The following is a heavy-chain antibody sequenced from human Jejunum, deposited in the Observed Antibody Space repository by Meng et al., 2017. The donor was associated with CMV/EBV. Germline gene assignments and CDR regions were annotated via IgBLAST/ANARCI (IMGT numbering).Heavy chain of an antibody. J-gene: IGHJ4*02. CDR1: GYSFIGYF. V-gene: IGHV1-2*06. D-gene: IGHD4-17*01. CDR2: INPNSGGT. CDR3: ARFTVTMGAY. Sequence: QVQLVQSGAEVKKPGASVKVSCKASGYSFIGYFIHWVRQAPGQGLEWMGRINPNSGGTTYAQKFQGRVTMTSDRSISTAYMELSRLTSDDTAVYYCARFTVTMGAYWGQGALVTVSS.